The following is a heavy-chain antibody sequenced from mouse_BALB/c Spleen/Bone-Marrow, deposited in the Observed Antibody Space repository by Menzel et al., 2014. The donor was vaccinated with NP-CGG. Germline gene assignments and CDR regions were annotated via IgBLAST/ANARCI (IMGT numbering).Heavy chain of an antibody. CDR1: GFTFSSYG. J-gene: IGHJ2*01. CDR2: INSNGGST. Sequence: EVMLVESGGGLVQPGGSLKLSCAASGFTFSSYGMSWVRQTPDKRLELVATINSNGGSTYYPDSVKGRLTISRDNAKNTLYLQMSSLKSEDTAMYYCARDYDYDYWGQGTTLTVSS. D-gene: IGHD2-4*01. V-gene: IGHV5-6-3*01. CDR3: ARDYDYDY.